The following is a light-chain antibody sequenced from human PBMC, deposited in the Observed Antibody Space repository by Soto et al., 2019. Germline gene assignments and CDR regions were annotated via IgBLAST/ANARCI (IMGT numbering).Light chain of an antibody. V-gene: IGKV1-12*01. Sequence: DIQMTQSPSSVSASVGDRVTITCRASQDISSWLAWYQQKPGKAPKLLIYAASSLQSGVPSRFSGSGSGTVFTLPTSALRPKDFPPNFCKQPSSSPPTFGPGTKVDVK. J-gene: IGKJ3*01. CDR2: AAS. CDR1: QDISSW. CDR3: KQPSSSPPT.